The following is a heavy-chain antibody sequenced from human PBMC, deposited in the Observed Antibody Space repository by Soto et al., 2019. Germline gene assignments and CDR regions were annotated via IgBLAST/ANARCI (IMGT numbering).Heavy chain of an antibody. D-gene: IGHD3-10*01. V-gene: IGHV4-39*01. J-gene: IGHJ4*02. CDR1: GGSIDRSNYY. CDR2: TYYNGNA. Sequence: PSETLSLTCNVSGGSIDRSNYYWDWLRQPPGKGLEWIGTTYYNGNAYYNPSLRSRASMSVDTSKNQFSLKLVSVTAADTAVYYCARHFVAVVIKGWGYWGQGTLVTVSS. CDR3: ARHFVAVVIKGWGY.